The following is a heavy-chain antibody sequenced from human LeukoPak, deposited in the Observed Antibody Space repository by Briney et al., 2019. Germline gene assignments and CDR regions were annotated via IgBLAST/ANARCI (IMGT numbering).Heavy chain of an antibody. J-gene: IGHJ4*02. CDR2: INAGNGNT. D-gene: IGHD3-9*01. V-gene: IGHV1-3*01. Sequence: ASVKVSCKASVYTFTSYAMHWVRQAPGQRLEWMGSINAGNGNTKYSQKLQGRVTITRDTSASTAYMELSSLRSEETAVYYCARVDYDILTGYYIKQVGGYFDYWGQGTLVTVSP. CDR3: ARVDYDILTGYYIKQVGGYFDY. CDR1: VYTFTSYA.